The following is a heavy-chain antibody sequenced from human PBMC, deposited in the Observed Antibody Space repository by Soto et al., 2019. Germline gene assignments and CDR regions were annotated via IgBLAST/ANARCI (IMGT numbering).Heavy chain of an antibody. CDR1: GGSISSGGYY. Sequence: PSETLSLTCTVSGGSISSGGYYWSWIRQHPGKGLEWIGYIYYSGSTYYNPSLKSRVTISVDTSKNHFSLMVDSVTAADTAVYYCARARFQVLYGKPYFDSWGQGTRVTVSS. J-gene: IGHJ4*02. V-gene: IGHV4-31*03. CDR2: IYYSGST. CDR3: ARARFQVLYGKPYFDS. D-gene: IGHD2-2*02.